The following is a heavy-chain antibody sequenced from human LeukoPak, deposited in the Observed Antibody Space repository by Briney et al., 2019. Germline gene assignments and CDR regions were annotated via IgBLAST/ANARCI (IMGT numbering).Heavy chain of an antibody. Sequence: GASVTVSCTASGYTFTSRAINWVRQAPGQGLEWMGWINTNTGNPTYAQGFTGRFVFSLDTSVSTAYLQISSLKAEDTAMYYCARGGYPYLSTWYSDYWGQGTLVTVSS. CDR3: ARGGYPYLSTWYSDY. J-gene: IGHJ4*02. CDR2: INTNTGNP. D-gene: IGHD2-15*01. CDR1: GYTFTSRA. V-gene: IGHV7-4-1*02.